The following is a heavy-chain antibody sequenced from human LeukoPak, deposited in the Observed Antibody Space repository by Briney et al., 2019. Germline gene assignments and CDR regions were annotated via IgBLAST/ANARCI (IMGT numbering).Heavy chain of an antibody. CDR1: GVSVSGYY. D-gene: IGHD3-9*01. V-gene: IGHV4-34*04. Sequence: PGGTLSLSCAVSGVSVSGYYLSWVRQPPGQGLEWFGEINQFGITNTNQSLKSRDTISLDTSKSQFSMMLSSGSAADTALCYCARLALVIAPYYDYYMDVGGEGTTATVSS. CDR2: INQFGIT. J-gene: IGHJ6*03. CDR3: ARLALVIAPYYDYYMDV.